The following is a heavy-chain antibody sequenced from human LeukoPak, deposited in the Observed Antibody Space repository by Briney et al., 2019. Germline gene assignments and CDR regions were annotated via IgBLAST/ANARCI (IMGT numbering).Heavy chain of an antibody. J-gene: IGHJ4*02. V-gene: IGHV3-11*06. CDR2: ISSSSSYT. CDR1: GFTFSDYY. Sequence: GGSLRLSCAASGFTFSDYYMSWIRQAPGKGLEWVSYISSSSSYTNYADSVKGRFTISRDNAKNSLYLQMSSLRAEDTAVYYCAREGTAGFGERSIWGQGTLVTVSS. D-gene: IGHD3-10*01. CDR3: AREGTAGFGERSI.